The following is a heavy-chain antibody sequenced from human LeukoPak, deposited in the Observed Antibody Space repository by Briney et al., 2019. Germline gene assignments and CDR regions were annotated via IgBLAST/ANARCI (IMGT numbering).Heavy chain of an antibody. J-gene: IGHJ4*02. CDR3: VRQCFEGQRPT. V-gene: IGHV3-23*01. CDR2: INDNSKTI. Sequence: PPGGSPRLSCGASGFVFSTYTMSWVRQTPGKGLECVSFINDNSKTIYYADSVKGRFTISRDNSIHTLYLHMNSLRADDTAVYYCVRQCFEGQRPTWGQGTLVTVSS. CDR1: GFVFSTYT. D-gene: IGHD3-16*01.